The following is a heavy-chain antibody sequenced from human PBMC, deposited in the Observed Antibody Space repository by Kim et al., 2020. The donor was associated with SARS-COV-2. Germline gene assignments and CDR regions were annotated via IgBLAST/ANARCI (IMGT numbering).Heavy chain of an antibody. V-gene: IGHV3-13*04. CDR2: IGTAGDT. Sequence: GGSLRLSCAASGFTFSSYDFHWVRQVTGKGLEWFSAIGTAGDTHYPGSVKGRFTISRENGENSLYLQMNSLRAGDTAMYYCAREGRSSGMDGLDIWGRG. D-gene: IGHD6-6*01. CDR3: AREGRSSGMDGLDI. J-gene: IGHJ3*02. CDR1: GFTFSSYD.